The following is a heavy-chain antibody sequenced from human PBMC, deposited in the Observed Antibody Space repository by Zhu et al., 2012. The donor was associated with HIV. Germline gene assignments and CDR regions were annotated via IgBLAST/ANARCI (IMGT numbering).Heavy chain of an antibody. CDR1: AGSISSDSHY. CDR2: IHSTGST. J-gene: IGHJ3*02. V-gene: IGHV4-39*01. Sequence: QVHLQESGPGLVKPSETLSLTCTVSAGSISSDSHYWGWIRQPPGKGLEWIGTIHSTGSTYYNPSLTSRPTIVVDTSKNQLSLTLSSVTAADTAVYYCARHSSGDTCRVICTFDIVGPRDKWSPSL. CDR3: ARHSSGDTCRVICTFDI. D-gene: IGHD2-15*01.